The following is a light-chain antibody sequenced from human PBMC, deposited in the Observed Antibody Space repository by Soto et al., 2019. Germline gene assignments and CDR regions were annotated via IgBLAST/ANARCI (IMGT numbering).Light chain of an antibody. V-gene: IGLV2-11*01. CDR1: SSDVGDYNY. J-gene: IGLJ3*02. CDR3: CSYAGRRV. Sequence: QSALTQPHSVSGSPGQSVTISCTGTSSDVGDYNYVSWYQHHPGKAPKLMIFDVTERPSGVPDRFSGSKSGNTASLTISGLQAEDEADYYCCSYAGRRVFGGGTKLTVL. CDR2: DVT.